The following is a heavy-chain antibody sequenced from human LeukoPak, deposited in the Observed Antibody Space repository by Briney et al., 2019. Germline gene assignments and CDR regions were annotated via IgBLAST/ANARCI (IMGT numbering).Heavy chain of an antibody. D-gene: IGHD6-25*01. V-gene: IGHV3-30*18. CDR1: GFIFSNYG. CDR3: TKEPTPYTSGWYFQH. CDR2: ISHDGRTE. J-gene: IGHJ1*01. Sequence: PGRSLRLSCAASGFIFSNYGMHWVRQAPGKGLEWVAVISHDGRTEFYADSVKGRFTISRDNSKNTLDPQMFSLKAEDTAVYYCTKEPTPYTSGWYFQHWGQGTLVTVSS.